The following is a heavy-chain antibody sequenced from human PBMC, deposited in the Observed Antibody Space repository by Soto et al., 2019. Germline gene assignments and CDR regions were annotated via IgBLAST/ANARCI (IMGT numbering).Heavy chain of an antibody. D-gene: IGHD4-17*01. CDR1: GFTFSTYG. Sequence: QVQLVESGGGVVQPGRSLRLSCAASGFTFSTYGMHWVPQAPGKGLEWVALISYAGTNKYYGDTVKGRFTISRDNPKNPLHLQMNSLIAEDTAVYYCAAHSGNYGNHFDYWGLGTLVTVSS. CDR3: AAHSGNYGNHFDY. CDR2: ISYAGTNK. V-gene: IGHV3-30*03. J-gene: IGHJ4*02.